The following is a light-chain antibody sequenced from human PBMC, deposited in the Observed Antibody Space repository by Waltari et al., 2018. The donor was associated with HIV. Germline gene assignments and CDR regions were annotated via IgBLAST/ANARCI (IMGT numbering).Light chain of an antibody. Sequence: QSVLTQPPSASGTPGQRVTISFSGSSTNLGSNYVSCYQQLPGTAPKLLIFRKSHRRPGFPDRFSRSTSRASASLAISGLQSEDEGEYYCAAWDDILSAYVFGTGTKVTV. V-gene: IGLV1-47*01. CDR3: AAWDDILSAYV. CDR1: STNLGSNY. J-gene: IGLJ1*01. CDR2: RKS.